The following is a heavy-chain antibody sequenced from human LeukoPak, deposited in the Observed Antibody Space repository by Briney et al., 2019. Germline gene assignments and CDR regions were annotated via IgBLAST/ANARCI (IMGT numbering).Heavy chain of an antibody. CDR1: GFTFSSHY. D-gene: IGHD1-26*01. J-gene: IGHJ3*02. CDR2: IKQDSSDR. Sequence: GGSLRLSCAASGFTFSSHYMTWVRQAPGKGLEWVANIKQDSSDRFYVDSVRGRFTISRDNAKNSLYLQMNSLRAEDTAVYYCARESNSGGDAFDIWGPGTLVTVFS. CDR3: ARESNSGGDAFDI. V-gene: IGHV3-7*01.